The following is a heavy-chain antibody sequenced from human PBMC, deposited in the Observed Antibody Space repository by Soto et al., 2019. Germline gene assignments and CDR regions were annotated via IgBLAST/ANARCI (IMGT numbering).Heavy chain of an antibody. Sequence: GGCLRLSCAASGFTFSNAWMSWVRQAPGKGLEWVGRIKSKTDGGTTDYAAPVKGRFTISRDDSKNTLYLQMNSLKTEDTAVYYCTTSNYYDSSGYYYSLYYYHYYMDVWGKGTTVTVSS. J-gene: IGHJ6*03. D-gene: IGHD3-22*01. V-gene: IGHV3-15*01. CDR3: TTSNYYDSSGYYYSLYYYHYYMDV. CDR2: IKSKTDGGTT. CDR1: GFTFSNAW.